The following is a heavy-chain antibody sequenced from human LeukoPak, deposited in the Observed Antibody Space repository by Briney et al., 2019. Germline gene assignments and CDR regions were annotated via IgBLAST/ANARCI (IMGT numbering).Heavy chain of an antibody. Sequence: SETLSLTCTVSGGSISSSGYYWGWIRQPPGKGLEWIGSFSYTGNTYYNPSLKSRVTISVDTSKNQFSLKLRSVTAADTAVYYCARLEMATINFDYWGRGTLVTVSS. D-gene: IGHD5-24*01. J-gene: IGHJ4*02. CDR3: ARLEMATINFDY. CDR2: FSYTGNT. V-gene: IGHV4-39*01. CDR1: GGSISSSGYY.